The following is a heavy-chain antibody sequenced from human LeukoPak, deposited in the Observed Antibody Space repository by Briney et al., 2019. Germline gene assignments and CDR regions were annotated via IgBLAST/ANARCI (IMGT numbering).Heavy chain of an antibody. V-gene: IGHV3-11*01. D-gene: IGHD3-10*01. CDR2: IISFSGGIT. CDR3: TRELPWYGRQYYYGMDV. Sequence: GGSLRHSCAASGFKFSDYYMSWIRQAPGKGLEWVSYIISFSGGITYYADSVKGRFTISRDNAENSLYLQMNSLRAEDTAVYYCTRELPWYGRQYYYGMDVWGQGTTVTVSS. J-gene: IGHJ6*02. CDR1: GFKFSDYY.